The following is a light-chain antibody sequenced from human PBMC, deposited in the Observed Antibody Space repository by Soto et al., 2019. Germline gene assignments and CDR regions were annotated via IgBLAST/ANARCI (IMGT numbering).Light chain of an antibody. CDR2: GAS. CDR3: QQYGSSPEGPT. Sequence: EIVLTQSPGTLSLSPGERATLSCRASQSVSSSYLAWYQQKPGQAPRLLIYGASSWATGIPDRFSGSGSGTVLPLIISRLAPEDFEVYYCQQYGSSPEGPTFGGGTKVDIK. CDR1: QSVSSSY. J-gene: IGKJ3*01. V-gene: IGKV3-20*01.